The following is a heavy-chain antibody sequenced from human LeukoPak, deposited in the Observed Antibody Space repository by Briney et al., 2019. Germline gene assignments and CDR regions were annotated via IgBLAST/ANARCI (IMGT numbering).Heavy chain of an antibody. CDR1: GGSISSYY. J-gene: IGHJ4*02. CDR2: IYTSGST. CDR3: ARDPGSSSYYDSSGCLGGDY. Sequence: SETLSLTCTVSGGSISSYYWSWIRQPAGKGLEWIGRIYTSGSTNYNPSLKSRVTMSVDTSKNQFSLKLSSVTAADTAVYYCARDPGSSSYYDSSGCLGGDYWGQGTLVTVSP. V-gene: IGHV4-4*07. D-gene: IGHD3-22*01.